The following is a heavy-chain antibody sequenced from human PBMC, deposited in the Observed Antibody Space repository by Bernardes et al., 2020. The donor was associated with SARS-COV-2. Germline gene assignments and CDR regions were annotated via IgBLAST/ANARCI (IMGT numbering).Heavy chain of an antibody. J-gene: IGHJ6*02. D-gene: IGHD3-3*01. CDR3: ARGLEGQVEYMFIEYSYYTMDV. CDR2: IWYDGSYK. CDR1: GFTFNSHG. Sequence: GGSLRLSCVGSGFTFNSHGIHWVRQAPGKGLEWVALIWYDGSYKYYGDSVKGRFTVSRDNSKNTVYLQMISLRAEDTAVYYCARGLEGQVEYMFIEYSYYTMDVWGQGTTVAVSS. V-gene: IGHV3-33*01.